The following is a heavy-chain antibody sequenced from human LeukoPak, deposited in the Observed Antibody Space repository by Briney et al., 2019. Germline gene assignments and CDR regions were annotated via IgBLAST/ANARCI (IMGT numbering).Heavy chain of an antibody. D-gene: IGHD3-22*01. J-gene: IGHJ1*01. V-gene: IGHV5-51*01. CDR3: ARHAFDSSGYYQKYFQH. CDR2: IYPGDSDT. Sequence: PGESLQISCKGSGSSFTSYWIGWVRQVPGKGLEWMGIIYPGDSDTRYSPSFQGQVTISADKSISTAYLQWSSLKASDTAMYYCARHAFDSSGYYQKYFQHWGQGTLVTVSS. CDR1: GSSFTSYW.